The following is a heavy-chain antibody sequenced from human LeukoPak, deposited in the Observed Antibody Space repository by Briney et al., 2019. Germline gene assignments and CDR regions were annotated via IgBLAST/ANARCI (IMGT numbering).Heavy chain of an antibody. CDR3: ARGSTQYSSGWYGLDY. Sequence: PGRSLRLSCAAPGFTFSSYGMHWVRQAPGKGLEWVAVISYDGSNKYYADSVKGRFTISRDNSKNTLYLQMNSLRAEDTAVYYCARGSTQYSSGWYGLDYWGQGTLVTVSS. V-gene: IGHV3-30*03. J-gene: IGHJ4*02. D-gene: IGHD6-19*01. CDR2: ISYDGSNK. CDR1: GFTFSSYG.